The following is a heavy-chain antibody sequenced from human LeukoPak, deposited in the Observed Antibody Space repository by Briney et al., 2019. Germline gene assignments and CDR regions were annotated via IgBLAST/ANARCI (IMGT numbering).Heavy chain of an antibody. V-gene: IGHV1-18*01. J-gene: IGHJ4*02. Sequence: GASVKVSCKASGYNFDKFGIAWVRQAPGQGLEWMGWINTHNGNTKYAQQYPGRVTMTTDTSTSTVYMELRSLRSDDTAVYFCARDTPQHLKRYDYWGQGTQVTVSS. CDR1: GYNFDKFG. CDR2: INTHNGNT. D-gene: IGHD6-13*01. CDR3: ARDTPQHLKRYDY.